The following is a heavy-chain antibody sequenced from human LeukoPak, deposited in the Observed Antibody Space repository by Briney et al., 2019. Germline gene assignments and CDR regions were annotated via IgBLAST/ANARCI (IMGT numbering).Heavy chain of an antibody. CDR3: AKDDAWLQYND. Sequence: GGSLRLSCAATGFTFSSYAMSWVRQAPGKGLEWVSTISSSGVSTYYADSVKGRFTVSRDNSKNTLYLQINSLRDEDTAVYYCAKDDAWLQYNDWGRGTLVTVSS. D-gene: IGHD5-24*01. V-gene: IGHV3-23*01. CDR2: ISSSGVST. J-gene: IGHJ4*02. CDR1: GFTFSSYA.